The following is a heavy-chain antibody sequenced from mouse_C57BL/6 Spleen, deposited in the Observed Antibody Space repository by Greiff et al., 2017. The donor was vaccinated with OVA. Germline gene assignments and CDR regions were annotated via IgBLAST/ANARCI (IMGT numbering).Heavy chain of an antibody. J-gene: IGHJ3*01. V-gene: IGHV3-1*01. CDR2: ISYSGST. CDR1: GYSITSGYD. D-gene: IGHD4-1*01. Sequence: EVKLMESGPGMVKPSQSLSLTCTVTGYSITSGYDWHWIRHFPGNKLEWMGYISYSGSTNYNPSLKSRISITHDTSKNHFFLKLNSVTTEDTATYYCARGSNWDEAWFAYWGQGTLVTVSA. CDR3: ARGSNWDEAWFAY.